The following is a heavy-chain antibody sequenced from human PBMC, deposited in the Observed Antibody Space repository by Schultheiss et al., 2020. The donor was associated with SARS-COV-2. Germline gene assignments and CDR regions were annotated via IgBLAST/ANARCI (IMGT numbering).Heavy chain of an antibody. V-gene: IGHV1-2*02. D-gene: IGHD2-2*01. CDR1: GYTFTSYG. CDR3: AVGYCSSTSCSYYYYYGMDV. Sequence: ASVKVSCKASGYTFTSYGINWVRQATGQGLEWMGWMNPNSGGTNYAQKFQGRVTMTRDTSISTAYMELSRLRSDDTAVYYCAVGYCSSTSCSYYYYYGMDVWGQGTTVTVSS. CDR2: MNPNSGGT. J-gene: IGHJ6*02.